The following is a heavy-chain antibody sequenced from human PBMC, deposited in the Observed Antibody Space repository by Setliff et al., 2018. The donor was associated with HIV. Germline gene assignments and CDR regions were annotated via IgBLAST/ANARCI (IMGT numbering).Heavy chain of an antibody. CDR3: ARGSSGWPYYFDY. CDR1: GYTLTTHA. CDR2: NNAGNGNT. Sequence: GASVKVSCKASGYTLTTHAMHWVRQAPGLSLEWMGWNNAGNGNTKYSQKFQGRVTITRDTSARTAYMDLTSLRSEDTAVYYCARGSSGWPYYFDYWGQGTLVTVSS. D-gene: IGHD6-19*01. J-gene: IGHJ4*02. V-gene: IGHV1-3*01.